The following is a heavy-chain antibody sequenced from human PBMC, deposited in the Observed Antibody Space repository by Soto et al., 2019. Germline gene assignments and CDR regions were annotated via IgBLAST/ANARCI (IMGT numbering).Heavy chain of an antibody. CDR1: GYTFTSYG. D-gene: IGHD1-7*01. V-gene: IGHV1-18*01. CDR3: ARVITGTTFYYYYGMAV. Sequence: QVQLVQSGAEVKKPGASVKVSCKASGYTFTSYGINWVRQAPGQGLEWMGWISAYNGNTNYAQKLQGRVTMTTDTSTSTAYMELRSLGSDDTAVYYCARVITGTTFYYYYGMAVWGQGTTVTVSS. CDR2: ISAYNGNT. J-gene: IGHJ6*02.